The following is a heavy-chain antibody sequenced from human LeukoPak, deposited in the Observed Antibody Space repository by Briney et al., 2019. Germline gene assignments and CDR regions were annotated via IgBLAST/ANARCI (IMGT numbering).Heavy chain of an antibody. CDR1: GFTSSNAW. CDR2: IKSKTDGGTT. CDR3: TTDWSLHRGCSSTSCYAYSGYDEFVY. J-gene: IGHJ4*02. V-gene: IGHV3-15*01. D-gene: IGHD2-2*01. Sequence: PGGSLRLSCAASGFTSSNAWMSWVRQAPGKGLEWVGRIKSKTDGGTTDYAAPVKGRFTISRDDSKNTLYLQMNSLKTEDTAVYYCTTDWSLHRGCSSTSCYAYSGYDEFVYWGQGTLVTVSS.